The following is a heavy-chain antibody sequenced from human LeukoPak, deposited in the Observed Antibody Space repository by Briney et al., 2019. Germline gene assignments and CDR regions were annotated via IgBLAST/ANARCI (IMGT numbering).Heavy chain of an antibody. D-gene: IGHD3-22*01. CDR1: GFTVSSNS. CDR3: ARDLGQYYDTSDNWFDP. CDR2: IYSAGSI. J-gene: IGHJ5*02. Sequence: GGSLRLSCTVSGFTVSSNSMSWVRQAPGKGLEWVSFIYSAGSIYYSDSVKGRFTISIDNSKNTLNLQMNSLRAEDTAVYYCARDLGQYYDTSDNWFDPWGQGTLVTVSS. V-gene: IGHV3-53*01.